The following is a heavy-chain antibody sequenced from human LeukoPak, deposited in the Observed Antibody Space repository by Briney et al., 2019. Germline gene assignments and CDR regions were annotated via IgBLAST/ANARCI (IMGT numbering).Heavy chain of an antibody. Sequence: SETLSLTCTVSGGSISSSSYYWGWIRQPPGKGLEWIGSIYYSGSTYYNPSLKSRVTISVDTSKNQFSLKLSSVTAADTAVYYCARYRGDDSSGYYPPHYYYYMDVWGKGTTVTVSS. D-gene: IGHD3-22*01. J-gene: IGHJ6*03. CDR1: GGSISSSSYY. V-gene: IGHV4-39*07. CDR2: IYYSGST. CDR3: ARYRGDDSSGYYPPHYYYYMDV.